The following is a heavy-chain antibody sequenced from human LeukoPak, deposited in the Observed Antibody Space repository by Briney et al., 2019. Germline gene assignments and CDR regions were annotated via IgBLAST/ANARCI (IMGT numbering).Heavy chain of an antibody. D-gene: IGHD5-12*01. CDR3: AGATKWLAHDF. J-gene: IGHJ4*02. CDR1: GFTVSGTY. V-gene: IGHV3-53*01. CDR2: IFDAVRT. Sequence: PRGSLRLSCAASGFTVSGTYMGWVRQAAGEGWEWDSTIFDAVRTTYAGSVRGRFTISRDNYKNTLFLQMKSLRADDRAVYYCAGATKWLAHDFWGQGTLVTVSS.